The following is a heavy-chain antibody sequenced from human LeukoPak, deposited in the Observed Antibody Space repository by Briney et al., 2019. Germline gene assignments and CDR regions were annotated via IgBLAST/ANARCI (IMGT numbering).Heavy chain of an antibody. CDR3: ARVFFDYGDYSQRGRCYYMDV. V-gene: IGHV1-69*05. CDR2: IIPILGTA. Sequence: SVKVSCKASGGTFSSYAISWVRQAPGQGLEWMGGIIPILGTANYAQKFQGRVTITTDESTSTAYMELSSLRSEDTAVYYCARVFFDYGDYSQRGRCYYMDVWGKGTTVTVSS. J-gene: IGHJ6*03. D-gene: IGHD4-17*01. CDR1: GGTFSSYA.